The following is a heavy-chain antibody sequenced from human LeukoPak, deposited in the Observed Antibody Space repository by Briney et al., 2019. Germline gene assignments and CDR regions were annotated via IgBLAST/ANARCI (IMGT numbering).Heavy chain of an antibody. V-gene: IGHV1-18*01. CDR1: GYIFTRYG. D-gene: IGHD3-10*01. CDR2: ISAYNGNT. CDR3: GRENFASETYYCDY. Sequence: ASVKVSCKASGYIFTRYGVTWVRQAPGQGLECMGWISAYNGNTKYEEKVQDRVTMTTDTSTNTVYMELRSLRSDDSAVYYCGRENFASETYYCDYWGQGTQVAVSS. J-gene: IGHJ4*02.